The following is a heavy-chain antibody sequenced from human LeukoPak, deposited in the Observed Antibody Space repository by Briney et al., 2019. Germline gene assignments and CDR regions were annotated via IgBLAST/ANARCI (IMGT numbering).Heavy chain of an antibody. CDR3: ARGGYCSGGSCKGRNWFDP. D-gene: IGHD2-15*01. V-gene: IGHV4-39*07. CDR2: IYYSGST. CDR1: GGSISSSSYY. J-gene: IGHJ5*02. Sequence: PETLSLTCTVSGGSISSSSYYWGWLRQPPGKGLEWIGSIYYSGSTYYNPSLKSRVTISVDTSKNQFSLKLSSVTAADTAVYYCARGGYCSGGSCKGRNWFDPWGQGTLVTVSS.